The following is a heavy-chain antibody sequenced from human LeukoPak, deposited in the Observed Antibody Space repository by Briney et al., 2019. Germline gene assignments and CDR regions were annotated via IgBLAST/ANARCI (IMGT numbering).Heavy chain of an antibody. V-gene: IGHV3-74*01. J-gene: IGHJ4*02. CDR2: ISPTGSTT. D-gene: IGHD3-22*01. Sequence: LSGGSLRLSCTASGFSFSGHWMHWARQLPGKGLVWVSRISPTGSTTSYADSVKGRFTVSRDNAKNTLYLQVNNLRAEDTAVYYCAKGDYYDSSGYNYFDYWAREPWSPSPQ. CDR3: AKGDYYDSSGYNYFDY. CDR1: GFSFSGHW.